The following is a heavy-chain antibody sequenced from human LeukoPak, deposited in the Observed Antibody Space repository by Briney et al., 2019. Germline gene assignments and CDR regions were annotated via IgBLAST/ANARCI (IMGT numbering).Heavy chain of an antibody. CDR3: ARHSSQSHFDY. CDR2: VNNYNGNT. D-gene: IGHD3-22*01. V-gene: IGHV1-18*01. CDR1: GYIFSIYA. Sequence: ASVTVSCKASGYIFSIYAFSWVRQAPGQGLEWMGWVNNYNGNTDYARNLQGRVTMTTETSTNTAHMELRSLRSDDTAVYFCARHSSQSHFDYWGQGTLVTVSS. J-gene: IGHJ4*02.